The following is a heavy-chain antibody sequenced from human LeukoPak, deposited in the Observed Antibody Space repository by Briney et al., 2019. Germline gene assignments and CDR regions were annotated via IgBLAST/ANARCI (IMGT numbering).Heavy chain of an antibody. J-gene: IGHJ4*02. D-gene: IGHD3-9*01. Sequence: PGGSLRLSCAASGFTFSSYAMSWVRQAPGKGLEWVSAISGSGGSTYYADSVKGRFTISRDNSKNTLYLQMNSLRAEDTAVYYCANPPPDYDILTGYLCWGQGTLVTVSS. CDR2: ISGSGGST. CDR1: GFTFSSYA. V-gene: IGHV3-23*01. CDR3: ANPPPDYDILTGYLC.